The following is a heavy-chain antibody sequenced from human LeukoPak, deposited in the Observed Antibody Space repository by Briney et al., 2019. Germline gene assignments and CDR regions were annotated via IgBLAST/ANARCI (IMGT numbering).Heavy chain of an antibody. D-gene: IGHD3-3*01. J-gene: IGHJ4*02. CDR2: IYYSGST. CDR1: GGSISSYY. V-gene: IGHV4-59*01. CDR3: ARAPTTIFGVVSPLGYFDY. Sequence: SETLSLTCTVSGGSISSYYWSWIRQPPGKGLEWTGYIYYSGSTNYSPSLKSRVTISVDTSKNQFSLKLSSVTAADTAVYYCARAPTTIFGVVSPLGYFDYWGQGTLVTVSS.